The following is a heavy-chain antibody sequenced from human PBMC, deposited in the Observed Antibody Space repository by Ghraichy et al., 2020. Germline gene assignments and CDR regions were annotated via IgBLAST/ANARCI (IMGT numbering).Heavy chain of an antibody. D-gene: IGHD3-16*01. Sequence: SGPTLVKPTQTLTLTCTFSGFSLSTSGVGVGWIRQPPGKALEWLALIYWNDDKRYSPSLKSRLTITKDTSKNQVVLTMTNMDPVDTATYYCAHRHSEPFGGPLPINSFDPWGQGTLVTVSS. CDR3: AHRHSEPFGGPLPINSFDP. CDR1: GFSLSTSGVG. CDR2: IYWNDDK. J-gene: IGHJ5*02. V-gene: IGHV2-5*01.